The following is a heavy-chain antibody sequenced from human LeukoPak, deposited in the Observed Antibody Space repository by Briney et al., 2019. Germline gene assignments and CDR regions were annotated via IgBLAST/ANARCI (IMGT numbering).Heavy chain of an antibody. D-gene: IGHD5-18*01. Sequence: GGTLRLSCAASGFTFSSYAMHWVRQAPGKGLEWVAVISYDGSNKYYADSVKGQFTISRDNSKNTLYLQMNSLRAEDTAVYYCARDQRYSYGYSSNWFDPWGQGTLVTVSS. J-gene: IGHJ5*02. V-gene: IGHV3-30*04. CDR2: ISYDGSNK. CDR1: GFTFSSYA. CDR3: ARDQRYSYGYSSNWFDP.